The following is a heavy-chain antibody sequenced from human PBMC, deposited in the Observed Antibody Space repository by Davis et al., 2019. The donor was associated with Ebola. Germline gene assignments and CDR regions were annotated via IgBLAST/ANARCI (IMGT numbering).Heavy chain of an antibody. Sequence: SVKVSCKASGGTFSSYAISWVRQAPGQGLEWMGGIIPIFGTANYAQKFQGRVTITADESTSTAYMELSSLRSEDTAVYYCAREGGVGATEYYFDYWGQGTLVTVSS. J-gene: IGHJ4*02. CDR3: AREGGVGATEYYFDY. CDR1: GGTFSSYA. V-gene: IGHV1-69*13. D-gene: IGHD1-26*01. CDR2: IIPIFGTA.